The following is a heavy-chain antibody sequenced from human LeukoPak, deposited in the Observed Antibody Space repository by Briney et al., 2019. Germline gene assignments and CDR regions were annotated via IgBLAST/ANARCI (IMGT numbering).Heavy chain of an antibody. V-gene: IGHV4-59*08. CDR1: GGTISSYY. Sequence: PSETLSLTCTVSGGTISSYYWSWIRQPPGKGLEWIGYIYYSGSTNYNPPFKSRVTISVDTSKNQFSLKLSSVTAADTAVYYCARQYTGYSSSWYVFQHWGQGTLVTVSS. J-gene: IGHJ1*01. D-gene: IGHD6-13*01. CDR3: ARQYTGYSSSWYVFQH. CDR2: IYYSGST.